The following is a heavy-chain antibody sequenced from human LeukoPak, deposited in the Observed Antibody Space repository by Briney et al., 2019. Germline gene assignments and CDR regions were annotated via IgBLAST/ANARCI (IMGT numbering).Heavy chain of an antibody. CDR1: GFTFSSYS. CDR3: ARDFTYDSSGYYYYFDY. Sequence: GGSLRLSCAASGFTFSSYSMNWVRQAPGKGLEWVSSISSSSSYIYYADSVKGRFTISRDNAKNSLYLQMNSLRAEDTAVYYCARDFTYDSSGYYYYFDYRGQGTLVTVSS. V-gene: IGHV3-21*01. D-gene: IGHD3-22*01. CDR2: ISSSSSYI. J-gene: IGHJ4*02.